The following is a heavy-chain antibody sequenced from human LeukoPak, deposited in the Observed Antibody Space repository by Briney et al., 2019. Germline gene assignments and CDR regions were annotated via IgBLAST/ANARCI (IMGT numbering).Heavy chain of an antibody. Sequence: PAETLSLPCTVSGVHNRSYFWSCIPQPPGKGLECSGYIYYSGTPNYNPSLKSRVTISGDTSKNQFSLKLRSVPPADTAVYYCARGIVVVPAAIRRWWFDPWGQGTLVMVSS. J-gene: IGHJ5*02. CDR1: GVHNRSYF. D-gene: IGHD2-2*02. CDR2: IYYSGTP. CDR3: ARGIVVVPAAIRRWWFDP. V-gene: IGHV4-59*01.